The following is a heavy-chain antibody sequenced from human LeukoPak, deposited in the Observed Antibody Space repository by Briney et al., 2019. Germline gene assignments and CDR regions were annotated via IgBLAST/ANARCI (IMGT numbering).Heavy chain of an antibody. V-gene: IGHV1-8*01. Sequence: ASVKVSCKASGYTFTSYDINWVRQATGQGLEWMGWMNPNSRNTGYAQKFQGRVTMTRNTSISTAYMELSSLRSEDTAVYYCARDPHRESPDYDSWFDPWGQGTLVTVSS. CDR2: MNPNSRNT. D-gene: IGHD3-22*01. CDR3: ARDPHRESPDYDSWFDP. J-gene: IGHJ5*02. CDR1: GYTFTSYD.